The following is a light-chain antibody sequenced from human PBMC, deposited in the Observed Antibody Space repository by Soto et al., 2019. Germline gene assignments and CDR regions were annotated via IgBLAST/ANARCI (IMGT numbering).Light chain of an antibody. CDR1: QSVSSSY. CDR3: QQYGGSPVT. Sequence: EIVLTQSPGTLSLSPGERATLSCRASQSVSSSYLAWYQQKPGQAPRLLIYAASSRATGIPDRFSGSGSGTDFTLTISRLEPEDFAVYYCQQYGGSPVTFGQGTKVEIK. V-gene: IGKV3-20*01. J-gene: IGKJ1*01. CDR2: AAS.